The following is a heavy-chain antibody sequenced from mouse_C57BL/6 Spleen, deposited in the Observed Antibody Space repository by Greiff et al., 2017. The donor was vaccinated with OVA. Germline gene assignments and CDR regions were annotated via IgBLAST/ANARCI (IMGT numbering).Heavy chain of an antibody. CDR3: ARPYDGYTY. D-gene: IGHD2-3*01. CDR1: GYAFTNYL. CDR2: INPGSGGT. Sequence: QVQLQQSGAELVRPGTSVKVSCKASGYAFTNYLIEWVKQRPGQGLEWIGVINPGSGGTNYNEKFKGKATLTADKSSSTAYMQLSSLTSEDSAVYFCARPYDGYTYWGQGTTLTVSS. V-gene: IGHV1-54*01. J-gene: IGHJ2*01.